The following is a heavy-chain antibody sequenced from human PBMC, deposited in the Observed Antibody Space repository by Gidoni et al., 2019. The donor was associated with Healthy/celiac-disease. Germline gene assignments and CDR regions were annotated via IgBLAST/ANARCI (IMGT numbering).Heavy chain of an antibody. CDR1: GFTLSSYS. V-gene: IGHV3-48*01. Sequence: EVQLVESGGGLVQPGGSLRLSCAASGFTLSSYSMNWVRQAPGKGLEWVSYISSSSSTIYYADSVKGRFTISRDNAKNSLYLQMNSLRAEDTAVYYCARDGIVGFDPWGQGTLVTVSS. CDR2: ISSSSSTI. J-gene: IGHJ5*02. CDR3: ARDGIVGFDP. D-gene: IGHD2-15*01.